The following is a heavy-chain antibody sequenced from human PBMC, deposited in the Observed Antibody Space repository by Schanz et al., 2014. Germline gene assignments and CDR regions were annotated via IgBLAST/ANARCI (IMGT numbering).Heavy chain of an antibody. Sequence: QVQLQESGPGLVKPSETLSLMCTVSGGSMDTHYWGWIRQPPGKGLEWIAFIYSSGIANYNPSLESRVTISVDTSKNQFSLRLTSVTDADTATYYCARRVVPATMGLYFDLWGQGTLVTVSS. CDR1: GGSMDTHY. D-gene: IGHD2-21*01. J-gene: IGHJ4*02. CDR3: ARRVVPATMGLYFDL. CDR2: IYSSGIA. V-gene: IGHV4-59*08.